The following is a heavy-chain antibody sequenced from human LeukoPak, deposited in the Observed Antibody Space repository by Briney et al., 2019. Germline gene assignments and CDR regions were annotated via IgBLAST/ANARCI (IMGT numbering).Heavy chain of an antibody. J-gene: IGHJ6*03. CDR1: GFTFSSYG. Sequence: PGRSLRLSCAASGFTFSSYGIHWVRQAPGKGLEWVAFIRYDGSNKYYADSVKGRFTISRDNSKNTLYLQMNSLRAEDTAVYYAGVPAAPYYYYYIDVWGKGTTATVSS. CDR2: IRYDGSNK. CDR3: GVPAAPYYYYYIDV. D-gene: IGHD2-2*01. V-gene: IGHV3-30*02.